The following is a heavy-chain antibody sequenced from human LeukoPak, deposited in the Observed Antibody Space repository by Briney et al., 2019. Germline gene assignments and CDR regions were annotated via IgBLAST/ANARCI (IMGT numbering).Heavy chain of an antibody. CDR1: GGTFSSYA. CDR2: IIPIFGTA. V-gene: IGHV1-69*13. J-gene: IGHJ4*02. CDR3: AGRRITMIVVVI. D-gene: IGHD3-22*01. Sequence: SVKVSCKASGGTFSSYAISWVRLAPGQGHEWMGGIIPIFGTANYAQKFQGRVTITADESTSTAYMELSSLRSEDTAVYYCAGRRITMIVVVIWGQGTLVTVSS.